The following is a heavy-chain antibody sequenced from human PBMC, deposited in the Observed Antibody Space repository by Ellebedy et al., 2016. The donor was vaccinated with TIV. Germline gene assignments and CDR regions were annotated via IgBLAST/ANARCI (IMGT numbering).Heavy chain of an antibody. D-gene: IGHD2-21*02. CDR3: ARATVAVTTSCLDY. Sequence: GESLKISCAASGFCFSTYALHWVRQAPGKGLEWVALISYDGIKKFYADSVKGRFTTSRDNSKNTLYLQMNSLTPEDTAVYYCARATVAVTTSCLDYWGQGTLVTVSS. V-gene: IGHV3-30-3*01. CDR2: ISYDGIKK. CDR1: GFCFSTYA. J-gene: IGHJ4*02.